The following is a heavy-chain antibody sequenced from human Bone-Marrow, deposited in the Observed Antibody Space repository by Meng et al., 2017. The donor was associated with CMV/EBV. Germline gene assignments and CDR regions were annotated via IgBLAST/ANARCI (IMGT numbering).Heavy chain of an antibody. CDR3: ARRWPTLY. CDR1: GGSFSGYY. V-gene: IGHV4-34*01. J-gene: IGHJ4*02. CDR2: INHSGST. Sequence: GSLRLSCAVYGGSFSGYYWSWIRQPPGKGLEWIGEINHSGSTNYNPSLKSRVTISVDTSKNQFSLKLSSVTAADTAVYYCARRWPTLYWGQGTLVTVSS. D-gene: IGHD2-15*01.